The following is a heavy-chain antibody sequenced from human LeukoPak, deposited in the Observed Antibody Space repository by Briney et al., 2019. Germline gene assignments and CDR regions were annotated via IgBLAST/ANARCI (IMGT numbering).Heavy chain of an antibody. CDR3: ARAQDSNWFDP. Sequence: SETLSLTCTVSGGSISSYYWSWIRQPPGKGLEWIGYIYYSGSTNYNPSLKSRVTISVDTSKNQFSLKLSSVTAADTAVYYCARAQDSNWFDPRGQGTLVTVSS. D-gene: IGHD2-15*01. CDR2: IYYSGST. CDR1: GGSISSYY. J-gene: IGHJ5*02. V-gene: IGHV4-59*01.